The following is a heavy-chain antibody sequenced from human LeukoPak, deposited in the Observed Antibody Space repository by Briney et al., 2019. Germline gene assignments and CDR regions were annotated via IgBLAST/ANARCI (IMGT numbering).Heavy chain of an antibody. CDR3: AREQNYMVRGVNDAFDI. Sequence: PSETLSLTCTVSGGSISSYYWSWIRQPAGKGLEWIGRIYTSGSTNYNPSLKSRVTISVDKSKNQFSLKLSSVTAADTAVYYCAREQNYMVRGVNDAFDIWGQGTMVTVSS. D-gene: IGHD3-10*01. V-gene: IGHV4-4*07. CDR2: IYTSGST. J-gene: IGHJ3*02. CDR1: GGSISSYY.